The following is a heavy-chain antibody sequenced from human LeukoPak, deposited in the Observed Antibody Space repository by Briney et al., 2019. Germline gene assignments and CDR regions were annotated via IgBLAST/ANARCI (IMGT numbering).Heavy chain of an antibody. Sequence: KPSETPSLTCTVSSGSISSYYWSWIRQPPGKGLEWIAYIHYSGSTYYNPSLKSRVTMSIDTSKNQFSLKLSSVTAADTAVYYCARAVGSWYYFDYWGQGTLVTVSS. D-gene: IGHD6-13*01. CDR2: IHYSGST. CDR3: ARAVGSWYYFDY. CDR1: SGSISSYY. V-gene: IGHV4-59*12. J-gene: IGHJ4*02.